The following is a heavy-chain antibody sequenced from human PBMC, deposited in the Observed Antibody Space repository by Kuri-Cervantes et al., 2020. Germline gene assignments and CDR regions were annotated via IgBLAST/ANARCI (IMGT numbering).Heavy chain of an antibody. CDR3: ARDWATYYSDSRGQHYYYGMDV. CDR2: ISSNGGST. D-gene: IGHD3-22*01. CDR1: GFTFSSYA. J-gene: IGHJ6*02. V-gene: IGHV3-64*01. Sequence: GGSLRLSCAASGFTFSSYAMHWVRQAPGKGLEYVSAISSNGGSTYYANSVKGRFTISRDNSKNTLYLQMGSLRAEDMAVYYCARDWATYYSDSRGQHYYYGMDVWGQGTTVTVSS.